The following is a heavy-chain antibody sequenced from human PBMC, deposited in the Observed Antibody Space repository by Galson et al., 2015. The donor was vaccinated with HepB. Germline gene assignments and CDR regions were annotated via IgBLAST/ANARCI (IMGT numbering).Heavy chain of an antibody. CDR1: GFTFSSYA. Sequence: SLRLSCAASGFTFSSYAMHWVRQAPGKGLEYVSAISSNGGSTYYADSVKGRFTISRDNSKNTLYLQMSSLRAEDTAVYYCVKDFRALHYDFWSGYRTGTYGMDVWGQGTTVTVSS. D-gene: IGHD3-3*01. CDR2: ISSNGGST. V-gene: IGHV3-64D*06. J-gene: IGHJ6*02. CDR3: VKDFRALHYDFWSGYRTGTYGMDV.